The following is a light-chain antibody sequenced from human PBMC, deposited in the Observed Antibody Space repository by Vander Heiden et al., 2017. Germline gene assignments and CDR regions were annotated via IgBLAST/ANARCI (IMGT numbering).Light chain of an antibody. Sequence: HSMLPPPPSVSGAPRQLLTIPCTVSSSNIGAGYDVHWYQQLPGTAPKLLIYGNSNRPSGVPDRFSGSKSGTSASLAITGLQAEDEADYYCQSYDSSLSGWVFGGGTKLTVL. CDR2: GNS. CDR3: QSYDSSLSGWV. V-gene: IGLV1-40*01. CDR1: SSNIGAGYD. J-gene: IGLJ3*02.